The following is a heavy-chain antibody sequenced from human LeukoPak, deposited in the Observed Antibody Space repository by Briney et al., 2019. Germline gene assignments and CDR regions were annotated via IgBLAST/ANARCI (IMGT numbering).Heavy chain of an antibody. CDR1: GGSISSGGYY. V-gene: IGHV4-31*03. CDR3: VRCPYNWNYVLVKSHNEYFDY. D-gene: IGHD1-7*01. CDR2: IYYSGST. Sequence: SETLSLTCTVSGGSISSGGYYWSWIRQHPGKGLEWIGYIYYSGSTYYNPSLKSRVTISVDTSKNQFSLKLSSVTAADTAVYYCVRCPYNWNYVLVKSHNEYFDYWGQGTLVTVSS. J-gene: IGHJ4*02.